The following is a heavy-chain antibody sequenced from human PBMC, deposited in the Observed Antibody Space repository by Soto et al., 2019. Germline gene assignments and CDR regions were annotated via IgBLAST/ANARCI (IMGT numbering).Heavy chain of an antibody. CDR1: GFTFSSYG. CDR3: AKHSSTFVF. Sequence: PGGSLRLSCKTSGFTFSSYGLHWLRQAPGKGLEWVTFISYNGNKINYADSVKGRFTVSRDNSKNTLYLQMNSLRPEDTAVYYCAKHSSTFVFWGQGTLVTASS. V-gene: IGHV3-30*18. CDR2: ISYNGNKI. D-gene: IGHD2-2*01. J-gene: IGHJ4*02.